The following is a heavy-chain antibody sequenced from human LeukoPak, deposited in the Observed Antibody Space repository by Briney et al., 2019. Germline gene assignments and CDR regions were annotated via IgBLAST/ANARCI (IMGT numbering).Heavy chain of an antibody. CDR3: ARGPRRYYYYYMDV. CDR1: GGSFSGYY. CDR2: INHSGCT. J-gene: IGHJ6*03. V-gene: IGHV4-34*01. Sequence: SETLSLTCAVYGGSFSGYYWSWIRQPPGKGLEWIGEINHSGCTNYNPSLKRRVTISVDTSKNQFSLKLSSVTAADTAVYYCARGPRRYYYYYMDVWGKETTVTVSS.